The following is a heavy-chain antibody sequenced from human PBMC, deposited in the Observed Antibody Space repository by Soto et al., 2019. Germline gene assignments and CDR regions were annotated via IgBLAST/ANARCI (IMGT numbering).Heavy chain of an antibody. CDR1: GGSISSGGYS. J-gene: IGHJ5*02. V-gene: IGHV4-30-2*01. D-gene: IGHD2-2*01. CDR3: ARDSRTGCSSTDCYMS. Sequence: SETLSLTCAVSGGSISSGGYSWSWIRQPPGKGLEWIGYIYHSGSTYYNPSLKSRVTISVDRSKNQFSLKLSSVTAADTATYYCARDSRTGCSSTDCYMSWGRGILVTVSS. CDR2: IYHSGST.